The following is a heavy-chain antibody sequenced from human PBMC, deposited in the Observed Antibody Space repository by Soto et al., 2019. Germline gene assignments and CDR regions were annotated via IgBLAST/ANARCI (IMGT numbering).Heavy chain of an antibody. CDR1: GFTFDDYA. Sequence: EVQLVESGGGLVQPGRSLRLSCAASGFTFDDYAMHWVRQAPGKGLEWVSGISWNSGSIGYAESVKGRFTISRDNAKNSLYLQMNSLRAEDTALYYCAKDIVSRRYCSGGSCYSDWGIFDYWGQGTLVTVSS. D-gene: IGHD2-15*01. CDR2: ISWNSGSI. J-gene: IGHJ4*02. CDR3: AKDIVSRRYCSGGSCYSDWGIFDY. V-gene: IGHV3-9*01.